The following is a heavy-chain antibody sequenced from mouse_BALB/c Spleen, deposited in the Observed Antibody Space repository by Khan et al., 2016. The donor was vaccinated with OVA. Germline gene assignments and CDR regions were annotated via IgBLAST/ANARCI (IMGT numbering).Heavy chain of an antibody. D-gene: IGHD1-2*01. CDR3: ARRNYFGYTFAY. CDR1: GYTFTDYY. CDR2: ISPGSGDT. Sequence: VQLQESGAELARPGASVKLSCKASGYTFTDYYINWVKQRTGQGLEWIGEISPGSGDTYYNEKFKGQATLTADKSSTTAYRQLSSLTSEASAVYFWARRNYFGYTFAYWGQGTLVTVSA. V-gene: IGHV1-77*01. J-gene: IGHJ3*01.